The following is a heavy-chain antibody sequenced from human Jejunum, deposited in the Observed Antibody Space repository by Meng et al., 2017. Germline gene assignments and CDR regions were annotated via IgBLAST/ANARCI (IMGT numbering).Heavy chain of an antibody. Sequence: QVALVHAGAELTNPGTPMMVTCTALGFPLFAQHMTWVLKAPGQGLEWLGWLRLSGGGTNYLQKFQGRLSLTRDTSISTAYMDLDRLTSDDTAVYYCVTSSGYSTSWGAFDYWGQGTLVTVSS. V-gene: IGHV1-2*02. D-gene: IGHD5-18*01. CDR1: GFPLFAQH. CDR2: LRLSGGGT. CDR3: VTSSGYSTSWGAFDY. J-gene: IGHJ4*02.